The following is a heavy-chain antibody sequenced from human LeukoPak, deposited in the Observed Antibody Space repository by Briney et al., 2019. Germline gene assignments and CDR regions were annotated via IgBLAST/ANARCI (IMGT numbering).Heavy chain of an antibody. J-gene: IGHJ4*02. Sequence: SETLSLTCAVSGYSISSGSYYWSWIRQPAGKGLEWIGRIYTSGSTNYNPSLKSRVTISVDTSKNQFSLKLSSVTAADTAVYYCARGGRYYDSSGYYFIDYWGQGTLVTVSS. V-gene: IGHV4-61*02. D-gene: IGHD3-22*01. CDR1: GYSISSGSYY. CDR2: IYTSGST. CDR3: ARGGRYYDSSGYYFIDY.